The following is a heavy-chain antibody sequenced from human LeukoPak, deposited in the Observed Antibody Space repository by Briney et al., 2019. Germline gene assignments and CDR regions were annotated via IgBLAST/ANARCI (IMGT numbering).Heavy chain of an antibody. CDR1: GYTFTGYD. J-gene: IGHJ4*02. CDR3: ARVHTMKQLVLSY. V-gene: IGHV1-8*01. Sequence: ASVKVSCKASGYTFTGYDINWVRQATGQGLEWMGWMNPNSGNTGYAQKFQGRVTMTRNTSISTAYMELSSLRSEDTAVYYCARVHTMKQLVLSYWGQGTLVTVSS. D-gene: IGHD6-13*01. CDR2: MNPNSGNT.